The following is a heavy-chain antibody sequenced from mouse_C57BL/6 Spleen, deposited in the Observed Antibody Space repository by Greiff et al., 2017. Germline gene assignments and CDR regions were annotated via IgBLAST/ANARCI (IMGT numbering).Heavy chain of an antibody. V-gene: IGHV14-4*01. J-gene: IGHJ3*01. CDR1: GFNIKDDY. Sequence: EVKLMESGAELVRPGASVKLSCTASGFNIKDDYMHWVKQRPEQGLEWIGWIDPENGDTEYASKFQGKATITADTSSNTAYLQLSSLTSEDTAVYYCILLEAWFAYWGQGTLVTVSA. CDR3: ILLEAWFAY. CDR2: IDPENGDT.